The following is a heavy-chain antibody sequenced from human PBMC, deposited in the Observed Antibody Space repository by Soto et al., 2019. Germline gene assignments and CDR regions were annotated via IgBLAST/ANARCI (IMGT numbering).Heavy chain of an antibody. CDR2: FDPEDGET. D-gene: IGHD3-3*01. V-gene: IGHV1-24*01. J-gene: IGHJ4*02. CDR3: ATDFKTQFTIN. CDR1: GYTLTELA. Sequence: DSVKVSCKVSGYTLTELAMHWVLQAPGKGLEWMGGFDPEDGETIYAQKFQGRVTMTEDTSTDTAYMELSSLRSEDTAVYYCATDFKTQFTINWGQGTLVTVSS.